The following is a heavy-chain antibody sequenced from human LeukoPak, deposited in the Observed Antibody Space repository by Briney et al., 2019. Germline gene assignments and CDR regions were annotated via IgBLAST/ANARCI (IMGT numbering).Heavy chain of an antibody. J-gene: IGHJ6*03. V-gene: IGHV4-59*01. CDR3: ARGLRQWLAYYYYMDV. D-gene: IGHD6-19*01. CDR2: IYYSGST. CDR1: GGSISSYY. Sequence: PSETLSLTCTVSGGSISSYYWSWIRQPPGKGLEWIGYIYYSGSTNYNPSLKSRVTISVDTSKNQFSLRLSSVTAADTAVYYCARGLRQWLAYYYYMDVWGKGTTVTISS.